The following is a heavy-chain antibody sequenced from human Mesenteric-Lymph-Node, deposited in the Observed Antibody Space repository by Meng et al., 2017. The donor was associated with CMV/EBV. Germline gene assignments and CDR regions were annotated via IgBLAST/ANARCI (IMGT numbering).Heavy chain of an antibody. CDR3: ARAPSTVAVASRWFDP. V-gene: IGHV4-4*02. CDR2: IYHTGTA. CDR1: GSITSNSW. J-gene: IGHJ5*02. Sequence: GSITSNSWWSWVRQPPGKGLEWIGYIYHTGTANYNPSLKSRVTMSVDKSKNQFSLKLNSVTAADAAVYYCARAPSTVAVASRWFDPWGQGTLVTVSS. D-gene: IGHD6-19*01.